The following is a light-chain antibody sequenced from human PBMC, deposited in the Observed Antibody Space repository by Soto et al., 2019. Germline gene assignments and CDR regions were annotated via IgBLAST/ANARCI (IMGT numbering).Light chain of an antibody. CDR3: QQRSTWST. J-gene: IGKJ2*02. V-gene: IGKV1-6*01. CDR2: AAS. CDR1: QGIRND. Sequence: VRITHSASALSVSIRGRVSITCRASQGIRNDLGWYQQTPGKAPKLLIYAASSLQSGVPTRFSGSASGTDFPLTISSIEPEDFAHYYCQQRSTWSTFGLGTRLEIK.